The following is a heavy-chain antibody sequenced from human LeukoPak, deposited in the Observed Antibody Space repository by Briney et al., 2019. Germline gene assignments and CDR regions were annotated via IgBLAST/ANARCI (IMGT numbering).Heavy chain of an antibody. CDR3: ARHYDILTGYEDIDGMDV. V-gene: IGHV1-18*01. CDR2: ISAYNGNT. Sequence: ASVKVSCKASGYTFTSYGISWVRQAPGRGLEWMGWISAYNGNTNCAQKLQGRVTMTTDTSTSTAYMELRSLRSDDTAVYYCARHYDILTGYEDIDGMDVWGQGTTVTVSS. J-gene: IGHJ6*02. CDR1: GYTFTSYG. D-gene: IGHD3-9*01.